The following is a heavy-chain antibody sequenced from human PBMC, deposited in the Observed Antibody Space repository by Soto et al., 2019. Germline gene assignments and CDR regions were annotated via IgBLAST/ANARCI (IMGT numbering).Heavy chain of an antibody. CDR2: IYGGDST. Sequence: GGSLRLSCAASGFSVSSNYMSWVRQPPGKGLEWVSTIYGGDSTPYAHSVKGRLTISRDNSKCTLYLQMNSLRAEDTVVYYCARNFEHDSWGQGILVTVFS. V-gene: IGHV3-53*01. CDR1: GFSVSSNY. D-gene: IGHD3-9*01. CDR3: ARNFEHDS. J-gene: IGHJ4*02.